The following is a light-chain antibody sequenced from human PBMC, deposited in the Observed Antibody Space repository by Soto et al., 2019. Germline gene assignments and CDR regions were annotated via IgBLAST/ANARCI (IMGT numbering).Light chain of an antibody. CDR2: EVN. J-gene: IGLJ2*01. CDR1: SSDVGGYNY. CDR3: SSYTTSNTLE. Sequence: QSALTQPASVSGSPGQSITISCTGTSSDVGGYNYVSWYQHHPGKAPKLMIYEVNTRPSGVSNRFSGSKSGSTASLTISGLQADDEADYYCSSYTTSNTLEFGGGTKLTVL. V-gene: IGLV2-14*01.